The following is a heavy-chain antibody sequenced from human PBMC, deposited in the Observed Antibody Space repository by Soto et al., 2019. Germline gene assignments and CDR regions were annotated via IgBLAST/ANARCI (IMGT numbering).Heavy chain of an antibody. Sequence: QVQLEQSGPELKIPGSSVKVSCKPSGTTFDSFTFSWVRQAPGQGLEWMGGFVPMFGSASIAQRFQGRVRITAEASTGTGYMELSDLRSEDSAIYYCAREDDTTGHYSWFDPWGPGTLVTVSS. D-gene: IGHD3-9*01. V-gene: IGHV1-69*01. CDR3: AREDDTTGHYSWFDP. CDR2: FVPMFGSA. J-gene: IGHJ5*02. CDR1: GTTFDSFT.